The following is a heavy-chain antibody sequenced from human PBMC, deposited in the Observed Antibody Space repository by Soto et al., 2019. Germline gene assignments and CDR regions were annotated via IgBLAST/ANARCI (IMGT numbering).Heavy chain of an antibody. CDR2: IIPILGIA. V-gene: IGHV1-69*02. D-gene: IGHD2-2*01. CDR1: GGTFSSYT. CDR3: ARGYYCSSTSCLSFGLDP. Sequence: QVQLVQSGAEVQKPGSSVKVSCKASGGTFSSYTISWVRQAPGQGLEWMGRIIPILGIANYAQKFQGRVTITADKSTSTAYMELSSLRSEDTAVYYCARGYYCSSTSCLSFGLDPWGQGTLVTVSS. J-gene: IGHJ5*02.